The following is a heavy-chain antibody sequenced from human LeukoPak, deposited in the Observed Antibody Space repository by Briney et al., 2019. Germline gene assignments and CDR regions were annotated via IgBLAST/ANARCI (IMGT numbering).Heavy chain of an antibody. CDR3: ARGRAIKDLLCSGHLLQPHYNYGMDV. Sequence: ASVKVSCKASGYTFTSYDINWVRQATGQGLEWMGGMNPNSGNTGYAQKFQGRGTMTRNTSISTAYMELSSLRSEDTAVYYSARGRAIKDLLCSGHLLQPHYNYGMDVWGQGTRVTVSS. CDR1: GYTFTSYD. J-gene: IGHJ6*02. D-gene: IGHD3-10*02. CDR2: MNPNSGNT. V-gene: IGHV1-8*01.